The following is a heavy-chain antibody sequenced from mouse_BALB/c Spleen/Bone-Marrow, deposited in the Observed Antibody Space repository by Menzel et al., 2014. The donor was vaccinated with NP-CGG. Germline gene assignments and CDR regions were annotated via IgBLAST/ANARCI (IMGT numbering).Heavy chain of an antibody. J-gene: IGHJ4*01. D-gene: IGHD2-4*01. CDR3: AREGGLRRGDCYVMDY. V-gene: IGHV1-14*01. CDR1: GYTFTGYV. CDR2: INPYSDGT. Sequence: EVQLQQSGPELVKPGASVKMSCKASGYTFTGYVMHWVKQKPGQGLEWIGYINPYSDGTKYNEKFKGKATLTSDKSSSTAYMELSNLTSEDSAVYYCAREGGLRRGDCYVMDYWGQGTSVTVSS.